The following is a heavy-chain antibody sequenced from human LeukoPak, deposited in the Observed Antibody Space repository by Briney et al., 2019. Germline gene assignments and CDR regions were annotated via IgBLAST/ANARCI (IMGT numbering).Heavy chain of an antibody. V-gene: IGHV3-30*02. CDR3: AKASGRAVTNAYDY. Sequence: PGGSLRLSCTASGFTFSRNWMSWVRQAPGRGLEWVAFIRYDGSNKYYADSVKGRFAISRDNSKNTLYLQMNSLRAEDTAVYFCAKASGRAVTNAYDYWGQGTLVTVSS. J-gene: IGHJ4*02. CDR1: GFTFSRNW. CDR2: IRYDGSNK. D-gene: IGHD4-17*01.